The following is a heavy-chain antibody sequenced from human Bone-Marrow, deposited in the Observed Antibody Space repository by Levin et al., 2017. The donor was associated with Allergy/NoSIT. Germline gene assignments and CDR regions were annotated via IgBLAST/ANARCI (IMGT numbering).Heavy chain of an antibody. J-gene: IGHJ4*02. CDR1: GFRFSDRG. CDR2: IWYDGSTK. CDR3: ARDLDTSELFDS. D-gene: IGHD3-22*01. Sequence: SCAASGFRFSDRGMHWVRQAPGKGLEWVGIIWYDGSTKYYGDSVRGRFTISRDNSKNTLCLQMNSLRAEDTAVYYCARDLDTSELFDSWGQGTLVTVAS. V-gene: IGHV3-33*01.